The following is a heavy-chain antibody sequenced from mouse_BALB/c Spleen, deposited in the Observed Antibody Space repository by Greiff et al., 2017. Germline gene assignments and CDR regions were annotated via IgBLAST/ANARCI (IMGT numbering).Heavy chain of an antibody. V-gene: IGHV6-6*02. CDR3: TSTNWDAWFAY. CDR1: GFTFSNYW. J-gene: IGHJ3*01. CDR2: IRLKSNNYAT. Sequence: EVKLVESGGGLVQPGGSMKLSCVASGFTFSNYWMNWVRQSPEKGLEWVAEIRLKSNNYATHYAESVKGRFTISRDDSKSSVYLQMNNLRAEDTGIYYCTSTNWDAWFAYWGQGTLVTVSA. D-gene: IGHD4-1*01.